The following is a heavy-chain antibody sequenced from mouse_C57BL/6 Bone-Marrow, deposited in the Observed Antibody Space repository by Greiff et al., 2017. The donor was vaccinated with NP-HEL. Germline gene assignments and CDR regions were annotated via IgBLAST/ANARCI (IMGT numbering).Heavy chain of an antibody. CDR3: TTASYYGSSLDLIDY. Sequence: VQLQQSGAELVRPGASVKLSCTASGFNIKDDYMHWVKQRPEQGLEWIGWIDPENGDTEYASKFQGKATITADTSSNTAYLQLSSLTSEDTDVYYCTTASYYGSSLDLIDYWGQGTTLTVSS. D-gene: IGHD1-1*01. V-gene: IGHV14-4*01. CDR1: GFNIKDDY. CDR2: IDPENGDT. J-gene: IGHJ2*01.